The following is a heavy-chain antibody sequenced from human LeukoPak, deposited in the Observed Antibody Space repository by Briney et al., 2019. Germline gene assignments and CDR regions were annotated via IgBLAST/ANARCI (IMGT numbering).Heavy chain of an antibody. Sequence: SETLSLTCTVSGGSISSSRYYWGWIRQPPGKGLEWIGSIYYSGSTYYNPSLKSRVTISVDTSKNQFSLKLSSVTAADTAVYYCARGAWSYYYFDYWGQGTLVTVSS. CDR3: ARGAWSYYYFDY. CDR1: GGSISSSRYY. CDR2: IYYSGST. D-gene: IGHD2-15*01. V-gene: IGHV4-39*01. J-gene: IGHJ4*02.